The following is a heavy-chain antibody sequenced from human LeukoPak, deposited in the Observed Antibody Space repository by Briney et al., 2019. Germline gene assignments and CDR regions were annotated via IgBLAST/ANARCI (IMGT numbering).Heavy chain of an antibody. CDR3: ARGQQWLVRGVYFDY. CDR1: GNSISSGDNY. J-gene: IGHJ4*02. D-gene: IGHD6-19*01. CDR2: IYTSGST. V-gene: IGHV4-61*02. Sequence: TLSLTCTVSGNSISSGDNYWSWIRQPAGKGLEWIGRIYTSGSTNYNPSLKSRVTISGDTSKNQFSLKLSSVTAADTAVYYCARGQQWLVRGVYFDYWGQGTLVTVSS.